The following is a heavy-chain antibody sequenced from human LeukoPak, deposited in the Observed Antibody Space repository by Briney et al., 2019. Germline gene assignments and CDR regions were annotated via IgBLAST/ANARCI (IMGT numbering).Heavy chain of an antibody. CDR3: ARDRVYSGYDWRYFDY. CDR1: GGSISSSSYY. D-gene: IGHD5-12*01. V-gene: IGHV4-39*07. CDR2: IYYSGST. J-gene: IGHJ4*02. Sequence: SETLSLTCTVSGGSISSSSYYWGWIRQPPGKGLEWIGSIYYSGSTNYNPSLKSRVTISVDTCKNQFSLKLSSVTAADTAVYYCARDRVYSGYDWRYFDYWGQGTLVTVSS.